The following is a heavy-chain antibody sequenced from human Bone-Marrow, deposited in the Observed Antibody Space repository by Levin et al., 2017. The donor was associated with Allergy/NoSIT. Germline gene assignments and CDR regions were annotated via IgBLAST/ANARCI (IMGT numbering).Heavy chain of an antibody. J-gene: IGHJ4*02. CDR3: ARVHGPVPISYYFDY. V-gene: IGHV4-34*01. D-gene: IGHD3-10*01. CDR1: GGSFSGYY. Sequence: SETLSLTCAVYGGSFSGYYWSWIRQPPGKGLEWIGEINHSGSTNYNPSLKSRVTISVDTSKNQFSLKLSSVTAADTAVYYCARVHGPVPISYYFDYWGQGTLVTVSS. CDR2: INHSGST.